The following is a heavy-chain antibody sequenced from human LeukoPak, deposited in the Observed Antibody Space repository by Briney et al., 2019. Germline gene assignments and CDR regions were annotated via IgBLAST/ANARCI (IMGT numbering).Heavy chain of an antibody. Sequence: PGGSLRLSCAASGFTFSSYAMSWVRQAPGKGLEWVSAISGSGGSTYYADSVKGRFTISRDNSKNTLYLQMNSLRAEDAAVYYCAKDLLAVGANWFDPWGQGTLVTVSS. CDR3: AKDLLAVGANWFDP. D-gene: IGHD6-19*01. V-gene: IGHV3-23*01. J-gene: IGHJ5*02. CDR2: ISGSGGST. CDR1: GFTFSSYA.